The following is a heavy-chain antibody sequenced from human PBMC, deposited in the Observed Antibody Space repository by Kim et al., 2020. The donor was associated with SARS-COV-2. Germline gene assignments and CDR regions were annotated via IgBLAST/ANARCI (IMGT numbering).Heavy chain of an antibody. CDR3: ARANYDILTGYSNFDY. Sequence: ASVKVSCKASGYTFTSYAMHWVRQAPGQRLEWMGWINAGNGNTKYSQKFQGRVTITRDTSASTAYMELSSLRSEDTAVYYCARANYDILTGYSNFDYWGQGTLVTVSS. V-gene: IGHV1-3*01. D-gene: IGHD3-9*01. CDR1: GYTFTSYA. J-gene: IGHJ4*02. CDR2: INAGNGNT.